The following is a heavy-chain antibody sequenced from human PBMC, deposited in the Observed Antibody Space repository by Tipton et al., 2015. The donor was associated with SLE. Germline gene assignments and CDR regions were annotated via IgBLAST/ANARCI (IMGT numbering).Heavy chain of an antibody. Sequence: TLSLTCTVSGVSISRGGYYWSWIRQQPGKGLEWIAYVYYSGSIYYNPSLQGRGSISVDTSKNQFSLTLSSVTAADTAVYYCARDVEGSVWYFDLWGRGTLVTVSS. CDR3: ARDVEGSVWYFDL. CDR2: VYYSGSI. J-gene: IGHJ2*01. CDR1: GVSISRGGYY. V-gene: IGHV4-31*03.